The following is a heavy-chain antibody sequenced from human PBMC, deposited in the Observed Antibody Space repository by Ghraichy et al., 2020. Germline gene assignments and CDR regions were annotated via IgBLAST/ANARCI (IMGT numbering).Heavy chain of an antibody. D-gene: IGHD1-7*01. CDR1: GYTFTSYG. V-gene: IGHV1-18*01. CDR2: ISAYNGNT. CDR3: ARDGPEEWGITGTTVDY. Sequence: ASVKVSCKASGYTFTSYGISWVRQAPGQGLEWMGWISAYNGNTNYAQKLQGRVTMTTDTSTSTAYMELRSLRSDDTAVYYCARDGPEEWGITGTTVDYWGQGTLVTVSS. J-gene: IGHJ4*02.